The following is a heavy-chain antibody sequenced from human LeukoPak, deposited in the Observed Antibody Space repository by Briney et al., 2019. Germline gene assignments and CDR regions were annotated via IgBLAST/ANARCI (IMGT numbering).Heavy chain of an antibody. CDR1: GGSFSSSSYY. CDR3: ARATYYYDSSGYYYFDY. V-gene: IGHV4-39*01. Sequence: SETLSLTCTVSGGSFSSSSYYWGWIRQPPGKGLEWIGGIYYSGSTYYNPSLKSRVTIAVDTSKKQFSLKLRSVTAADTAVYYCARATYYYDSSGYYYFDYWGQGTLVTVSS. J-gene: IGHJ4*02. CDR2: IYYSGST. D-gene: IGHD3-22*01.